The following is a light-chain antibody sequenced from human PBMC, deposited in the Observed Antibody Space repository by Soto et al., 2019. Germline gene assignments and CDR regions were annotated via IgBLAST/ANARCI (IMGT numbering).Light chain of an antibody. V-gene: IGKV3-20*01. Sequence: EIVLTQFPGALSLSPGERVTLSCRASQTVSNTYLAWYQQKSGQAPKFLIYGASNRATGIPDRFSGSGSGTAFTLTISRLEPEDFAVYYCQQYCALPPTFGGGTKVEIK. CDR3: QQYCALPPT. CDR2: GAS. CDR1: QTVSNTY. J-gene: IGKJ4*01.